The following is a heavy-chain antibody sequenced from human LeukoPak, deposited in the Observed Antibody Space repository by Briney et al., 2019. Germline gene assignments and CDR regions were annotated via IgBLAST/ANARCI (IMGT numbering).Heavy chain of an antibody. V-gene: IGHV3-30*03. CDR2: ISYDGSNK. CDR1: GFTFSSYG. CDR3: ARFSTTRYCSGGSCYRFDY. D-gene: IGHD2-15*01. J-gene: IGHJ4*02. Sequence: GRSLRLSCAASGFTFSSYGMHWVRQAPGKGLEWVAVISYDGSNKYYADSVKGRFTISRDNSKNTLYLQMNGLRAEDTAVYYCARFSTTRYCSGGSCYRFDYGGQGTLVTVSS.